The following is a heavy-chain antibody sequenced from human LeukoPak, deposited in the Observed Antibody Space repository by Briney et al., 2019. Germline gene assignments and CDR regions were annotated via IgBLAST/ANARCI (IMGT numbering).Heavy chain of an antibody. D-gene: IGHD3-22*01. CDR1: GYTFSSYG. V-gene: IGHV1-18*01. CDR2: ISAYNGNT. CDR3: ARTYYYDSSGYYYLDLDY. Sequence: ASVKVSCKASGYTFSSYGISWVRQAPGQGLEWMGWISAYNGNTNYAQNLQGRVTMTTDTSTSTAYMVLRSLRSDDTAVYFCARTYYYDSSGYYYLDLDYWGQGTLVTVSS. J-gene: IGHJ4*02.